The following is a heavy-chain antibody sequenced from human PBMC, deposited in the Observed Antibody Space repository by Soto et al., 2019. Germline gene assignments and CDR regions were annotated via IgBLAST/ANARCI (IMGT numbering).Heavy chain of an antibody. CDR3: ARDLTKGLDV. V-gene: IGHV1-18*01. J-gene: IGHJ6*02. Sequence: QVHLVQSGAEVKKPGASVKVSCKASGYTFTSCGISWVRQAPGQGLEWMGLINTCNGYTNYPQNFQGRVTMTTDTSTGTVYMELRSLTSDDTAVYYCARDLTKGLDVWGQGTTVTVSS. D-gene: IGHD4-4*01. CDR2: INTCNGYT. CDR1: GYTFTSCG.